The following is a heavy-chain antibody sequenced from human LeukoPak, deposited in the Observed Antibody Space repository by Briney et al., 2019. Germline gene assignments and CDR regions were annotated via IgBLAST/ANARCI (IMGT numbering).Heavy chain of an antibody. CDR1: GGSISSGDYY. J-gene: IGHJ4*02. V-gene: IGHV4-30-4*01. Sequence: SQTLSLTCTVSGGSISSGDYYWSWIRQPPGKGLKWIGYIYYSGSTYYNPSLKSRVTISVDTSKNQFSLKLSSVTAADTAVYYCARVGGIAVAPFDYWGQGTLVTVSS. D-gene: IGHD6-19*01. CDR2: IYYSGST. CDR3: ARVGGIAVAPFDY.